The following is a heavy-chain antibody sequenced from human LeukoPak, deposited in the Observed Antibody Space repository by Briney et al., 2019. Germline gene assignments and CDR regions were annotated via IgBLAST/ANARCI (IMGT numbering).Heavy chain of an antibody. V-gene: IGHV3-21*01. Sequence: GGSLRLSCAASGFTFSSYSMNWVRQAPGKGLEWVSSISSSSSYIYYADSVKGRFTISRDNAKNSLYLQMNSLRAEDTAVYYCARAYCGGDCYPSGADAFDIWGQGTMVTVSS. J-gene: IGHJ3*02. CDR1: GFTFSSYS. D-gene: IGHD2-21*02. CDR2: ISSSSSYI. CDR3: ARAYCGGDCYPSGADAFDI.